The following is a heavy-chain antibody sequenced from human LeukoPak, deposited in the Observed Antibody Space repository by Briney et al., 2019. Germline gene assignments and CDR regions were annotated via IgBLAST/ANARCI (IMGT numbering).Heavy chain of an antibody. J-gene: IGHJ6*02. Sequence: EASVKVSCKASGYTFTSYYMHWVRQAPGQGLEWMGIINPSGGSTSYAQKLQGRVTMTRDTSTSTVYMELSSLRSEDTAVYYCARDGIAVAGFYYYYGMDVWGQGTTVTVSS. CDR2: INPSGGST. D-gene: IGHD6-19*01. CDR3: ARDGIAVAGFYYYYGMDV. V-gene: IGHV1-46*01. CDR1: GYTFTSYY.